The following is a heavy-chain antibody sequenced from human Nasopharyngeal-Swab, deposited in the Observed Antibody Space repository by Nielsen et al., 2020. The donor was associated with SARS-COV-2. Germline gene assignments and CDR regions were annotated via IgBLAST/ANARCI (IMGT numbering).Heavy chain of an antibody. CDR3: AKYIRLVNNDSSGLEFDY. V-gene: IGHV3-9*01. CDR1: GFTFNDFA. D-gene: IGHD3-22*01. J-gene: IGHJ4*02. Sequence: AMTLRLSCATSGFTFNDFAMHWVRQVPGKGLEWVSGITRNSDNKAYADAVKGRFTSSRDNAKHALYLQMNSLRAEDTALFYCAKYIRLVNNDSSGLEFDYWGQGTLVTVSS. CDR2: ITRNSDNK.